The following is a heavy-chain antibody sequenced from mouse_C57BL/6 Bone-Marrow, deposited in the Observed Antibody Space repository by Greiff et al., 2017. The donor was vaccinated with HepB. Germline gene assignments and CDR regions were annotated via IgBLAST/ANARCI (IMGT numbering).Heavy chain of an antibody. D-gene: IGHD3-2*02. CDR1: GYTFTDYY. J-gene: IGHJ3*01. CDR3: ARGSSGYTFAY. V-gene: IGHV1-19*01. CDR2: INPYNGGT. Sequence: EVQLQQSGPVLVKPGASVKMSCKASGYTFTDYYMNWVKQSHGKSLEWIGVINPYNGGTSYNQKFKGKATLTVDKSSSTAYMELNSLTSEDSAVYYCARGSSGYTFAYWGQGTLVTVSA.